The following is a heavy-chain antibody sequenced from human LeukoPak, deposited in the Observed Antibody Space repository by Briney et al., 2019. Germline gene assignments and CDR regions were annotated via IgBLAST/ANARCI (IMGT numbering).Heavy chain of an antibody. CDR3: AIGRGLSSSWYVGLYLDY. D-gene: IGHD6-13*01. V-gene: IGHV4-34*01. CDR1: GGPFSGFY. J-gene: IGHJ4*02. CDR2: LIRRGRT. Sequence: PSVTLSLTCAVCGGPFSGFYWMWLPPPPGKGRMGMGELIRRGRTNYNPSLKRRATISVDTPKNQFSLKLSSVTAAGAAGYYCAIGRGLSSSWYVGLYLDYWGQGNLVTVSS.